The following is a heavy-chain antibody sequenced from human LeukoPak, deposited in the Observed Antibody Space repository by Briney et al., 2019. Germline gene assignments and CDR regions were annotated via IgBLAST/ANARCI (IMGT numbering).Heavy chain of an antibody. V-gene: IGHV4-59*01. CDR3: ATSTRYDSSGYYYPYYYYYMDV. Sequence: PSGTLSLTCTVSGGSISSYYWSWIRQPPGKGLEWIGYIYYSGSTNYNPSLKSRVTISVDTSKNQFSLKLSSVTAADTAVYYCATSTRYDSSGYYYPYYYYYMDVWGKGTTVTVSS. CDR2: IYYSGST. D-gene: IGHD3-22*01. CDR1: GGSISSYY. J-gene: IGHJ6*03.